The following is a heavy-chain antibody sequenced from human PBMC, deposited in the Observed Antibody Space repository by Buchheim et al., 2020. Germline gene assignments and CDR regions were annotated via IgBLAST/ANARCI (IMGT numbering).Heavy chain of an antibody. D-gene: IGHD2-2*01. CDR2: ISSSSSTI. Sequence: EVQLVESGGGLVQPGGSLRLSCAASGFTFSSNSMNWVRQAPGKGLEWVSYISSSSSTIYYADSVKGRFTIYRDNARNSLYLQMNSLRAEDTAVYDWARGDCSSASCYLYYFDYWGQGTL. J-gene: IGHJ4*02. V-gene: IGHV3-48*01. CDR1: GFTFSSNS. CDR3: ARGDCSSASCYLYYFDY.